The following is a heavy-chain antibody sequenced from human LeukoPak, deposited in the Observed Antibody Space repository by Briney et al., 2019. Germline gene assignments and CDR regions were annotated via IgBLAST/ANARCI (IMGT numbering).Heavy chain of an antibody. Sequence: ASVKVSCKASGYTFTGYFMHWMRQAPGQGLEWMAWINPNSGATNYAPKFQGRVTVTRDTSISTAYMELTRLRSDDTAVYYCAREHPEGGYLRDPYPFDFWGQGTLVTVSS. J-gene: IGHJ4*02. CDR3: AREHPEGGYLRDPYPFDF. D-gene: IGHD5-18*01. CDR1: GYTFTGYF. V-gene: IGHV1-2*02. CDR2: INPNSGAT.